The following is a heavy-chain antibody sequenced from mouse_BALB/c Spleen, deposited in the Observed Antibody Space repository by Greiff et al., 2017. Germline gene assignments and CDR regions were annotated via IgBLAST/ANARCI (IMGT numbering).Heavy chain of an antibody. Sequence: EVQRVESGGGLVKPGGSLKLSCAASGFTFSDYYMYWVRQTPEKRLEWVATISDGGSYTYYPDSVKGRFTISRDNAKNNLYLQMSSLKSEDTAMYYCARDGRAMDYWGQGTSVTVSS. CDR3: ARDGRAMDY. CDR1: GFTFSDYY. CDR2: ISDGGSYT. V-gene: IGHV5-4*02. J-gene: IGHJ4*01.